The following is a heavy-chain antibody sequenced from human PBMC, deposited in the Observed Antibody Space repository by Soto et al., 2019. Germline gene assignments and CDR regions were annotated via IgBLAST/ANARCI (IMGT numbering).Heavy chain of an antibody. J-gene: IGHJ4*02. Sequence: GGSLRLSCAASGFKFSNYAMSWVRQAPGKGLEWVSLISATGGGTYYADSVKGRFTISRDNSHNTLYLQVHSLTAEDTAVYYCARDRRAGGNSAFYFDFWGQGAQVTVYS. CDR1: GFKFSNYA. V-gene: IGHV3-23*01. CDR2: ISATGGGT. D-gene: IGHD3-16*01. CDR3: ARDRRAGGNSAFYFDF.